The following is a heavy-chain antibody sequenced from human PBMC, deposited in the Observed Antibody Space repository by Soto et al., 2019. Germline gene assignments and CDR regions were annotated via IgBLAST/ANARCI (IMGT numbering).Heavy chain of an antibody. CDR1: GFTFNKHA. J-gene: IGHJ4*02. V-gene: IGHV3-23*01. D-gene: IGHD3-22*01. Sequence: GSLRLSCVASGFTFNKHALAFVRHSPVKWLEWVSAISGSGSSTYDSDSVKGRFTISRDNSNNTLYLQMNSLRAEDTAIYYCARTPGVITVISAFDHWGQGTPVTVSS. CDR3: ARTPGVITVISAFDH. CDR2: ISGSGSST.